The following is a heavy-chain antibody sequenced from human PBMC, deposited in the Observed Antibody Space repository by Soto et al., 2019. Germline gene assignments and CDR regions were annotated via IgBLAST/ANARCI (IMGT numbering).Heavy chain of an antibody. CDR2: IKSKTDGGTT. V-gene: IGHV3-15*01. Sequence: PVGSLRLSCAASGFTFSNAWMSWVRQAPGKGLEWVGRIKSKTDGGTTDYAAPVKGRFTIPRDDSTNTLYLQMNSLKTEHTAVYYCTTGGYSSSSTLLYYYYYGMDVWGQGTTVTVSS. J-gene: IGHJ6*02. D-gene: IGHD6-6*01. CDR3: TTGGYSSSSTLLYYYYYGMDV. CDR1: GFTFSNAW.